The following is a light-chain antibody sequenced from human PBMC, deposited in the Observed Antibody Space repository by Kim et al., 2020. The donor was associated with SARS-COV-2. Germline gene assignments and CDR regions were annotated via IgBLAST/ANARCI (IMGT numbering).Light chain of an antibody. V-gene: IGLV2-14*03. CDR1: SSDIGDSNY. CDR2: DVS. J-gene: IGLJ2*01. CDR3: TSRTRSNTLDVA. Sequence: QSALTQPVSVSGSPGQSITISCTGSSSDIGDSNYVSWYQHNPGEAPKLILYDVSARPSGVSTRFSGSKSGNTASLTISGLQAEDEADYYCTSRTRSNTLDVAFGGGTQLTVL.